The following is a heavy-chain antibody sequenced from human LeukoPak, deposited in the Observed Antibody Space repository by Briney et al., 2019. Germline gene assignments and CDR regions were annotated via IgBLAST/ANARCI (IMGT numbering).Heavy chain of an antibody. CDR2: ISYDGSNK. CDR3: AKDRVPKYSSSSIGYYYGMDV. CDR1: GFTFSSYG. J-gene: IGHJ6*02. Sequence: GGSLRLSCAASGFTFSSYGMHWVRQAPGKGLEWVAVISYDGSNKYYADSVKGRFTIPRDNSKNTLYLQMNSLRAEDTAVYYCAKDRVPKYSSSSIGYYYGMDVWGQGTTVTVSS. D-gene: IGHD6-6*01. V-gene: IGHV3-30*18.